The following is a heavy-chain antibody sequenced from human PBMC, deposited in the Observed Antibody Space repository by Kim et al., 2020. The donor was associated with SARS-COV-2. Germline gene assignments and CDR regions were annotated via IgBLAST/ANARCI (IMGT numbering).Heavy chain of an antibody. J-gene: IGHJ3*02. Sequence: YALSVKSRITINPDTAKNQFSLQLNAVTPEDTAVYYCTRGSSMAARRAFDIWGQGTMVTVSS. V-gene: IGHV6-1*01. CDR3: TRGSSMAARRAFDI. D-gene: IGHD6-6*01.